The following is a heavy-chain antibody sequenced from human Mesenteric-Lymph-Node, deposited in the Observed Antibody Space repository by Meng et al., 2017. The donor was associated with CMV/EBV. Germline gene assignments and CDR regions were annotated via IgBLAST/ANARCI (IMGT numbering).Heavy chain of an antibody. D-gene: IGHD3-3*01. J-gene: IGHJ4*02. V-gene: IGHV4-31*02. CDR2: IHHSGTT. Sequence: GSISRGGYYWGWVRQFPGKGLEWIAYIHHSGTTSHNPSLKSRVSISVDTSENHFSLRLSSVTAADTAVYYCARQLDDFWSGYPLDSWGRGTLVTVSS. CDR3: ARQLDDFWSGYPLDS. CDR1: GSISRGGYY.